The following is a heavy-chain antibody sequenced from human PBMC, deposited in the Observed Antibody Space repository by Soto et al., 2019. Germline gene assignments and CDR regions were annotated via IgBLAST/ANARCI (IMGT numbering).Heavy chain of an antibody. CDR3: VRQGIGYLHGLVDV. V-gene: IGHV4-59*08. D-gene: IGHD2-15*01. Sequence: QVQLQQSGPGLVKPSENLSLTCTDSSGPSSSHNWGWIRQTPGRGLEWIGYVYHTGGTSYNPSLNSRVTVSADTSTNHISLTLTSVTAADTAVYYCVRQGIGYLHGLVDVWGQGTTVTVSS. J-gene: IGHJ6*02. CDR2: VYHTGGT. CDR1: SGPSSSHN.